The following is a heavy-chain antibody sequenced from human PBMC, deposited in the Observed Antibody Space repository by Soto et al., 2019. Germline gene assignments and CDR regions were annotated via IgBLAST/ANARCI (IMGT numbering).Heavy chain of an antibody. CDR3: ARNYDILTGYYPN. V-gene: IGHV4-59*01. J-gene: IGHJ4*02. CDR1: GGSISSYY. CDR2: IYYSGST. Sequence: SETLSLTCTVSGGSISSYYWSWIRQPPGKGLEWIGYIYYSGSTNYNPSLKSRFTISVDTSKNQFSLKLSSVTAADTAVYYCARNYDILTGYYPNWGQGTLVTVSS. D-gene: IGHD3-9*01.